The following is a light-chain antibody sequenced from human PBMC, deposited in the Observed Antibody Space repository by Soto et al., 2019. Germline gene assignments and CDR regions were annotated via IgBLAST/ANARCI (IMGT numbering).Light chain of an antibody. CDR1: NSDVGTHNL. Sequence: QSALTQPASVSGSPGQSITISCTGTNSDVGTHNLVSWYQQHPGKAPKLIIYEGTKRPSGVSNRFSGSKSGNTASLTISGLQADDEADYYCWTYALLVGTGTTVKVL. CDR2: EGT. V-gene: IGLV2-23*01. CDR3: WTYALL. J-gene: IGLJ1*01.